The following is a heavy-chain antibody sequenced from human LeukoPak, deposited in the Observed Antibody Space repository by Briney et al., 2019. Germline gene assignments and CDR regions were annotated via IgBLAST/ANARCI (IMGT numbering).Heavy chain of an antibody. CDR2: IKQDGSEK. J-gene: IGHJ3*02. Sequence: GGSLRLSCAASGFTFSSYWMSWVRQAPGKGLEWVANIKQDGSEKYYVDSVKGRFTISRDNSKNTLYLQMDSLRAEDTAVYYCAIPEAYSSSWYGYAFDIWGQGTMVTVSS. D-gene: IGHD6-13*01. CDR3: AIPEAYSSSWYGYAFDI. V-gene: IGHV3-7*01. CDR1: GFTFSSYW.